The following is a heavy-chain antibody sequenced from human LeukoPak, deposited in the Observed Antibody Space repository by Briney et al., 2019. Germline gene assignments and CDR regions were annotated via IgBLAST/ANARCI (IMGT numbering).Heavy chain of an antibody. D-gene: IGHD2-2*01. V-gene: IGHV3-20*04. CDR1: GFTFDNYG. J-gene: IGHJ4*02. Sequence: GGSLRLSCTASGFTFDNYGMSWVRHVPGKGLEWVSGVNWSGRSTGYADSVKGRFTISRDNAKNSLYLQMNSLRAEDTALYYCARDMYCSSTSCHTVFDYWGQGTLVTVSS. CDR3: ARDMYCSSTSCHTVFDY. CDR2: VNWSGRST.